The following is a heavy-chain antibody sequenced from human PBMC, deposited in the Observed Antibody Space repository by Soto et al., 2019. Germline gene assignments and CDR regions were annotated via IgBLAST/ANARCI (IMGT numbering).Heavy chain of an antibody. V-gene: IGHV4-4*02. CDR2: IYHSGGT. CDR1: GDSITSTSY. J-gene: IGHJ3*02. D-gene: IGHD3-22*01. CDR3: ARVSKDASGYYYGAFDI. Sequence: TSETLSLTCGVSGDSITSTSYLSWVRQPPGKGLEWIGEIYHSGGTNSNPSLKSRVTMSVDKSKNQFSLRLSSVTAADTALYYCARVSKDASGYYYGAFDIWGQGTMVTVSS.